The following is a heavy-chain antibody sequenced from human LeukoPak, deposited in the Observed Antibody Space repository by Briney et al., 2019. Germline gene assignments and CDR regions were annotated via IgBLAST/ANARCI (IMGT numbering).Heavy chain of an antibody. CDR1: GFTFSSYS. V-gene: IGHV3-21*01. J-gene: IGHJ5*02. D-gene: IGHD2-15*01. CDR2: ISSSSSYI. CDR3: ARLSGEGGGYCSGGSCYDNWFDP. Sequence: GGSLRLSCAASGFTFSSYSMNWVRQAPGKGLEWVSSISSSSSYIYYADSVKGRFTISRDNAKNSLYLQMNSLRAEDTAVYYCARLSGEGGGYCSGGSCYDNWFDPWGQGTLVTVSS.